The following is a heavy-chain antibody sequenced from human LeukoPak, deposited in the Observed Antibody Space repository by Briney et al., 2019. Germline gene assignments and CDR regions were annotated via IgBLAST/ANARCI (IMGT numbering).Heavy chain of an antibody. CDR2: ISGSGGST. CDR3: AKDPSAFKVPAAADY. Sequence: PGGSLRLSCAASGFTFSSYAMRWVRQAPGKGLEWVSAISGSGGSTYYADSVKGRFTISRDNSKNTLYLQMNSLRAEDTAVYYCAKDPSAFKVPAAADYWGQGTLVTVSS. J-gene: IGHJ4*02. CDR1: GFTFSSYA. V-gene: IGHV3-23*01. D-gene: IGHD2-2*01.